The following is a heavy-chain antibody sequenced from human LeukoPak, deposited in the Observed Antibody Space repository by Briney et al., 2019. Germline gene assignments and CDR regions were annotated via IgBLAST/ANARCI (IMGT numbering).Heavy chain of an antibody. CDR3: ARVLTGSGWYDY. CDR2: IYHSGST. J-gene: IGHJ4*02. CDR1: GYSISSGYY. Sequence: SETLSLTCTVSGYSISSGYYWGWIRQPPGKGLEWIGSIYHSGSTYYNPSLKSRVTISVDTSKDQFSLKLSSVTAADTAVYYCARVLTGSGWYDYWGQGTLVTVSS. D-gene: IGHD6-19*01. V-gene: IGHV4-38-2*02.